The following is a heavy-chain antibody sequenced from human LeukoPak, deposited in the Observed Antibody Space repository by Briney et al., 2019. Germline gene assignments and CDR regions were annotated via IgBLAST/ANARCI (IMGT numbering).Heavy chain of an antibody. D-gene: IGHD3-3*01. CDR3: ARGQRGITIFGVARPTNWFDP. CDR2: INHSGST. V-gene: IGHV4-34*01. J-gene: IGHJ5*02. CDR1: GGSFSGYY. Sequence: SETLSLTCAVYGGSFSGYYWSWIRQPPGKGLEWIGEINHSGSTNYNPSLKSRVTISVDTSKNQFSLKLGSVTAADTAVYYCARGQRGITIFGVARPTNWFDPWGQGTLVTVSS.